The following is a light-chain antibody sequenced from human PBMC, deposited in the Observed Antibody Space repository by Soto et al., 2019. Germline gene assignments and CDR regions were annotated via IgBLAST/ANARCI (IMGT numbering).Light chain of an antibody. Sequence: EIVMTQSPATLSVSPGERATLSCRASQSAGSNLAWYQQKPGQAPRLLIYGTSTRATGIPARFSGSGSGTEFTLTISSLQSEDFAVYYCQHYNNWPRTFGQGTKVEIK. CDR1: QSAGSN. V-gene: IGKV3-15*01. J-gene: IGKJ1*01. CDR2: GTS. CDR3: QHYNNWPRT.